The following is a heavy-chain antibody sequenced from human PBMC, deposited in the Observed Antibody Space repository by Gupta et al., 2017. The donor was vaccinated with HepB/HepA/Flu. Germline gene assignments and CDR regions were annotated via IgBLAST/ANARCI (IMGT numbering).Heavy chain of an antibody. CDR1: GFTFSIYS. Sequence: EVQLVESGGGLVQPGGSMRLSCAASGFTFSIYSINWTRQAPGKKLEWVAYISSTYEIWYADSVKGRFTISRDNGKNSLYPQMNSLRDEDTALYYCVRDKDWAFDSWGQGTPVTVSS. CDR3: VRDKDWAFDS. V-gene: IGHV3-48*02. J-gene: IGHJ4*02. CDR2: ISSTYEI. D-gene: IGHD3/OR15-3a*01.